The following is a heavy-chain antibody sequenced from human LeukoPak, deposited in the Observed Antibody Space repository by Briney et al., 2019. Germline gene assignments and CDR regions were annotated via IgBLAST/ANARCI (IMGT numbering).Heavy chain of an antibody. CDR3: ARDQGGTAMVPFDY. D-gene: IGHD5-18*01. CDR2: TYYRSKWYN. V-gene: IGHV6-1*01. Sequence: SETLSLTCAISGDSVSSNSAAWNWIRQSLSRGLEWLGRTYYRSKWYNDYAVSVKSRITINPDTSKNQFSLQLNSVTPEDTAVYYCARDQGGTAMVPFDYWGQGTLVTVSS. J-gene: IGHJ4*02. CDR1: GDSVSSNSAA.